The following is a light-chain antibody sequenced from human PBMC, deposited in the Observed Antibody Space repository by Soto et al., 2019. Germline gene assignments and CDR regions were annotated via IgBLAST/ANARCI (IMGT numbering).Light chain of an antibody. CDR3: ETWDSNTRV. CDR2: LEGSGSY. V-gene: IGLV4-60*02. J-gene: IGLJ2*01. Sequence: QSVLTQSSSASASLGSSVKLTCTLSSGHSSYIIAWHQQQPGKAPRYLMKLEGSGSYNKGSGVPDRFSGSSSGADRYLTISNXQFXDEADYYCETWDSNTRVFGGGTKLTV. CDR1: SGHSSYI.